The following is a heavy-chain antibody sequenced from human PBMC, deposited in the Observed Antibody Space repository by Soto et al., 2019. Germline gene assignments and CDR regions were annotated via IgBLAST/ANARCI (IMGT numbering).Heavy chain of an antibody. CDR3: ARDPRIYGDYFYYYGMDV. CDR1: GFTFSSYW. V-gene: IGHV3-74*01. Sequence: GGSLRLSCAASGFTFSSYWMHWVRQAPGKGLVWVSRINSDGSSTSYADSVKGRFTISRDNAKNTLYLQMNSLRAEDTAVYYCARDPRIYGDYFYYYGMDVWGQGTTVTVYS. D-gene: IGHD4-17*01. J-gene: IGHJ6*02. CDR2: INSDGSST.